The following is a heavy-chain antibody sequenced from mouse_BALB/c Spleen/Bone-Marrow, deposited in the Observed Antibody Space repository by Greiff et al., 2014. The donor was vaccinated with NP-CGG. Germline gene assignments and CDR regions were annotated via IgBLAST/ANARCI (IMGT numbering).Heavy chain of an antibody. CDR3: ASGPDYYAMDY. CDR1: GYTFTEYT. Sequence: DVKLQESGPELVKPGASVKISCKTSGYTFTEYTMHWVKQSHGKSLEWIGGINPNNGGTSYNQKFKGKATLTVDKSSSTAYTGLRSLTSEDSAVYYCASGPDYYAMDYWGQGTSVTVSS. V-gene: IGHV1-18*01. J-gene: IGHJ4*01. CDR2: INPNNGGT.